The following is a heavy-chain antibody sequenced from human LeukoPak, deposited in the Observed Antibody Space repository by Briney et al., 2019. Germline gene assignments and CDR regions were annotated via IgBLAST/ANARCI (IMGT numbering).Heavy chain of an antibody. D-gene: IGHD3/OR15-3a*01. J-gene: IGHJ4*02. CDR2: INTDGSTT. CDR3: ARRRDFIDY. V-gene: IGHV3-74*01. Sequence: GGSLRLSCVGSGFTFSTYWMHWVRQAPGRGLVWVSGINTDGSTTSYADSVKGRFAISRDNAKNSLYLQMNSLRAEDTAVYYCARRRDFIDYWGQGTLVTVSS. CDR1: GFTFSTYW.